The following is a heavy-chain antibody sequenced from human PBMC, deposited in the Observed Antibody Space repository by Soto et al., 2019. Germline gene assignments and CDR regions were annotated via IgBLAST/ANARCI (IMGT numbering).Heavy chain of an antibody. D-gene: IGHD3-10*01. CDR3: ARSRYYGSGAYTPDDN. CDR2: INPSGGST. CDR1: GYTFTSFY. Sequence: QVQLVQSGAEVKKPGASVKISCKASGYTFTSFYMNWVRQAPGQGLEWMGMINPSGGSTSYTQKFQGRATITRDTSTNTIYLELSSLSSDDTAVYYCARSRYYGSGAYTPDDNWGQGTLVIVSS. J-gene: IGHJ4*02. V-gene: IGHV1-46*03.